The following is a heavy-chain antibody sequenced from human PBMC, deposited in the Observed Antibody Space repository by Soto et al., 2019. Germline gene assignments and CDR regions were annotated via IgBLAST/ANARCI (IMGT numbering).Heavy chain of an antibody. CDR1: GFTFSSYA. CDR3: VRDSKLATTLMYYYYGMDV. D-gene: IGHD5-12*01. CDR2: ISSNGGST. Sequence: GGSLRLSCSASGFTFSSYAMHLVRQPPGKGLEYVSSISSNGGSTYYADSVKGRFTISRDNSKNTLYIQMRSLSAEDTTGYYWVRDSKLATTLMYYYYGMDVSAQGTTVTVSS. J-gene: IGHJ6*02. V-gene: IGHV3-64D*06.